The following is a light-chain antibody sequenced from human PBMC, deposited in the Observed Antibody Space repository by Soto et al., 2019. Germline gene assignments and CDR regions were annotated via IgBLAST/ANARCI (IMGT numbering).Light chain of an antibody. CDR3: QQSNSFPLT. CDR2: TAS. J-gene: IGKJ1*01. Sequence: DIHITQSPSSVSASVGDRVTITWRASQGISNWLAWFQQTPGKAPKLLIYTASRLQSGVPSRFRGSGSGTDFTLTLSSLQPEDFDTYYCQQSNSFPLTFGQGTKVDIK. V-gene: IGKV1-12*01. CDR1: QGISNW.